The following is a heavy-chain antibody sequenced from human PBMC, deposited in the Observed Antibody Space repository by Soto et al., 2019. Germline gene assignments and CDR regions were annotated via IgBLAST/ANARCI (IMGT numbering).Heavy chain of an antibody. CDR2: IYYTGDG. D-gene: IGHD1-7*01. Sequence: SATLYLPCSVSGASITSGDYYWRWVRQPPGKGLEWIGYIYYTGDGYYNPSLESRLSISLDSSKNQFSLELRSVSAADTAIYYCVGTGTMVDYWGQGTLVTVSS. CDR1: GASITSGDYY. CDR3: VGTGTMVDY. V-gene: IGHV4-30-4*08. J-gene: IGHJ4*02.